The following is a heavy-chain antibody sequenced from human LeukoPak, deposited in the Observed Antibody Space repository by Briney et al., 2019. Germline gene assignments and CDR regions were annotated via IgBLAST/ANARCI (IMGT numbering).Heavy chain of an antibody. Sequence: GGSLRLSCAASGYTFHNYAIHWVSQAPGKGLEWVYLTSGDGITTYFADSVKGRFTISRDNSKSSLFLQMNSLRTEDTALYYCARDHVYGGADYWGQGTLVTVSS. D-gene: IGHD5/OR15-5a*01. CDR2: TSGDGITT. CDR1: GYTFHNYA. J-gene: IGHJ4*02. CDR3: ARDHVYGGADY. V-gene: IGHV3-43*02.